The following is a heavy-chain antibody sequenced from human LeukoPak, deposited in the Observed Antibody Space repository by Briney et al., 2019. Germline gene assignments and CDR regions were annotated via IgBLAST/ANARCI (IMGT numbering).Heavy chain of an antibody. CDR1: GYTFTSYD. CDR3: ARVGSPFWSGYYDAFDI. D-gene: IGHD3-3*01. CDR2: MNPNSGNT. J-gene: IGHJ3*02. V-gene: IGHV1-8*03. Sequence: APVKVSCKASGYTFTSYDINWVRQATGQGLEWMGWMNPNSGNTGYAQKFQGRVTITRNTSISTAYMELSSLRSEDTAVYYCARVGSPFWSGYYDAFDIWGQGTMVTVSS.